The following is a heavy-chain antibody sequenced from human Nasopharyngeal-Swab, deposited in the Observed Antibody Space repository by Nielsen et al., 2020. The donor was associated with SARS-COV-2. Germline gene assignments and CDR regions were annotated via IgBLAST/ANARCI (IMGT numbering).Heavy chain of an antibody. D-gene: IGHD4-17*01. CDR2: FDPEDGET. CDR3: ATAPPIRYGEETGWFDP. J-gene: IGHJ5*02. V-gene: IGHV1-24*01. CDR1: GYTLTELS. Sequence: ASVQVSCKVSGYTLTELSMHWVRQAPGKGLVWMGGFDPEDGETIYAQKFQGRVTMTEDTSTDTSYMELSSLRSEDTAVYYCATAPPIRYGEETGWFDPWGQGTLVTVSS.